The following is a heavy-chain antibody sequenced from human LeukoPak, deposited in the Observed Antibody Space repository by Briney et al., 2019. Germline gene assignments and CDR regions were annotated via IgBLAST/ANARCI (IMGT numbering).Heavy chain of an antibody. J-gene: IGHJ4*02. CDR2: INHSGST. Sequence: SETLSLTCAVYGGSFSGYYWSWIRQPPGKGLEWIGGINHSGSTNYNPSLKSRVTISVDTSKNQFSLKLSSVTAADTAVYYCARGTGDDFWSGYYTGVGYYFDYWGQGTLVTVSS. CDR3: ARGTGDDFWSGYYTGVGYYFDY. D-gene: IGHD3-3*01. V-gene: IGHV4-34*01. CDR1: GGSFSGYY.